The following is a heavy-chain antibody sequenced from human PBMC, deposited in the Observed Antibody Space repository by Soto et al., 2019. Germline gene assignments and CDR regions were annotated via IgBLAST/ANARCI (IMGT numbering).Heavy chain of an antibody. CDR3: ATKYDFWSRYSHSREDSFDI. Sequence: QVQLVQSGAEVKKPGASVKVSCKASEYTFTSYDVNWVRQATGQGPEWMGWMNPNTGSTGYAQKFQGRVTMTRNTSTNTAYMELSILRSEDTAVYYCATKYDFWSRYSHSREDSFDIWGQGTLVIVSS. V-gene: IGHV1-8*01. J-gene: IGHJ3*02. D-gene: IGHD3-3*01. CDR1: EYTFTSYD. CDR2: MNPNTGST.